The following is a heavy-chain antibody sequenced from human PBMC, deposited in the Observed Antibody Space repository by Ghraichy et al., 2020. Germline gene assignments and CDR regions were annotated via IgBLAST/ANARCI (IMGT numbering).Heavy chain of an antibody. CDR3: ARGANKRYCSSTSCYYVLHMDV. V-gene: IGHV1-69*04. J-gene: IGHJ6*03. CDR2: IIPILGIA. Sequence: SVKVSCKASGGTFSSYAISWVRQAPGQGLEWMGRIIPILGIANYAQKFQGRVTITADKSTSTAYMELSSLRSEDTAVYYCARGANKRYCSSTSCYYVLHMDVWGKGTTVTVSS. D-gene: IGHD2-2*01. CDR1: GGTFSSYA.